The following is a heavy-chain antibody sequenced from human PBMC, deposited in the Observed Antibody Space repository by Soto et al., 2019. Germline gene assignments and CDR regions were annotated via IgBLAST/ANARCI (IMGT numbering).Heavy chain of an antibody. CDR3: ARGGSYGDFFDY. Sequence: TLSLTCAVSGGSMSSNYWTWIRQSPGKGLEWIGYIYYTGSTKYNPSLKSRVTISLDTSKNQFSLRLTSVTSADTAVYYCARGGSYGDFFDYWGQGAQVTAPQ. V-gene: IGHV4-59*01. J-gene: IGHJ4*02. CDR1: GGSMSSNY. D-gene: IGHD4-17*01. CDR2: IYYTGST.